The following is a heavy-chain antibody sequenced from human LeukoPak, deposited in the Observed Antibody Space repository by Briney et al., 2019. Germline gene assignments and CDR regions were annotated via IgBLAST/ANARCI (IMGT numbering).Heavy chain of an antibody. CDR2: IYHSGST. CDR3: ARVGNGYNWFDP. D-gene: IGHD4-23*01. Sequence: PSETLSLTCTVSGYSISSGYYWGWIRRPPGKGLEWIGSIYHSGSTYYNPSLKSRVTISVDTSKNQFSLKLSSVTAADTAVYYCARVGNGYNWFDPWGQGTLVTVSS. V-gene: IGHV4-38-2*02. J-gene: IGHJ5*02. CDR1: GYSISSGYY.